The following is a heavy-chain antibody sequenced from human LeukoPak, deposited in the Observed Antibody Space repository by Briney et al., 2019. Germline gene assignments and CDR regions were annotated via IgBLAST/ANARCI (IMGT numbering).Heavy chain of an antibody. D-gene: IGHD1-26*01. CDR3: ARGGAPHASDI. CDR1: GFTFTTYW. J-gene: IGHJ3*02. V-gene: IGHV3-7*04. Sequence: GGSLRLSCAASGFTFTTYWMRWVRQAPGKGLEWVASIKRAGSEKYYVDSVKGRFTISRDEAKNSLYLQMNSLRAEDTAVYYCARGGAPHASDIWGQGTMVTVSS. CDR2: IKRAGSEK.